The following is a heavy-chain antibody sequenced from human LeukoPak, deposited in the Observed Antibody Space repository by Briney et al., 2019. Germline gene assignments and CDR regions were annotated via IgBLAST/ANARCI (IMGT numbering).Heavy chain of an antibody. D-gene: IGHD5-12*01. CDR3: ARGGAVAIYYFDY. CDR1: GGSISSSNW. V-gene: IGHV4-4*02. CDR2: IYHSGST. J-gene: IGHJ4*02. Sequence: TSETLSLTCAVSGGSISSSNWWSWVRQPPGKGLEWIGEIYHSGSTNYNPSLKSRVTISVDKSKNQFSLKLSSVTAADTAVYYCARGGAVAIYYFDYWGQGTLVTVSS.